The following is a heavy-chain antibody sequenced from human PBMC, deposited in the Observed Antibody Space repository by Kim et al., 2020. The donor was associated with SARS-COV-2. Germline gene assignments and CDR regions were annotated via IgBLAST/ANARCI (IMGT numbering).Heavy chain of an antibody. D-gene: IGHD3-10*01. Sequence: ASVKVSCKASGYTFTSYGISWVRQAPGQGLEWMGWISAYNGNTNYAQKLQGRVTMTTDTSTSTAYMELRSLRSDDTAVYYCARVKGPHYYRGHRGYGMDVWGQGTTVTVSS. CDR2: ISAYNGNT. CDR1: GYTFTSYG. V-gene: IGHV1-18*04. J-gene: IGHJ6*02. CDR3: ARVKGPHYYRGHRGYGMDV.